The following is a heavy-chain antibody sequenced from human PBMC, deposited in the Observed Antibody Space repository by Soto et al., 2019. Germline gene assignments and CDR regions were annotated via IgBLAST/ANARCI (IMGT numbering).Heavy chain of an antibody. D-gene: IGHD3-10*01. V-gene: IGHV4-59*01. CDR2: IYYSGST. J-gene: IGHJ3*02. CDR1: GGSISSYY. CDR3: ARVWGGTFDI. Sequence: SETLSLTCTVSGGSISSYYWSWIRQPPGKGLEWIGYIYYSGSTNYNPSLKSRVTISVDTSKNQFSLKLSSVTAADTAVYYCARVWGGTFDIWGQGSMVTVSS.